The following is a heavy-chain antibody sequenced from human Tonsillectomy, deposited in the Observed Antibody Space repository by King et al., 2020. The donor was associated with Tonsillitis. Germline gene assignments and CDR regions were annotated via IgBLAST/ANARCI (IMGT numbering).Heavy chain of an antibody. CDR2: ISSSSSYI. CDR1: GFPFSSYS. CDR3: ARDGPGGGWYENNWFDP. Sequence: VQLVESGGGLVKPGGSLRLSCAASGFPFSSYSMNWVRQAPGKGLEWVSSISSSSSYIYYADSVKGRFTISRDNAKNSLYLQMNSLRAEDTAVYYCARDGPGGGWYENNWFDPWGQGTLVTVSS. D-gene: IGHD6-19*01. V-gene: IGHV3-21*01. J-gene: IGHJ5*02.